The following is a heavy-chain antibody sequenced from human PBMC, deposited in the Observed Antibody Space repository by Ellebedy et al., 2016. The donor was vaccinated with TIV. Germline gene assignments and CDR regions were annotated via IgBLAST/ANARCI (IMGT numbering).Heavy chain of an antibody. CDR1: GFSSSDYY. CDR3: ARISSGRSFYGMDV. CDR2: ISDSGSMI. J-gene: IGHJ6*02. D-gene: IGHD6-19*01. V-gene: IGHV3-11*01. Sequence: GGSLRLSXAVSGFSSSDYYMSWIRQAPGKGLEWVSYISDSGSMIHYADSVKGRFTISRDNSKNSLYLQMNNLRAEDTAVYYCARISSGRSFYGMDVWGQGTTVTVSS.